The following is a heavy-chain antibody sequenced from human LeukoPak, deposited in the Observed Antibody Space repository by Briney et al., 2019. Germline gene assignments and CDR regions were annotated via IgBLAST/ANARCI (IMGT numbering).Heavy chain of an antibody. J-gene: IGHJ4*02. V-gene: IGHV1-2*02. Sequence: ASVKVSCKASGYTFTGYYMHWVRQSPGQGLEWMGWINPNSDVTNYAQKFQGRVTMTRDTSISTAYMELSRLRSDDTAMYYCARGGGSSPTTLLGYWGQGTLVTVSS. CDR3: ARGGGSSPTTLLGY. CDR1: GYTFTGYY. D-gene: IGHD6-13*01. CDR2: INPNSDVT.